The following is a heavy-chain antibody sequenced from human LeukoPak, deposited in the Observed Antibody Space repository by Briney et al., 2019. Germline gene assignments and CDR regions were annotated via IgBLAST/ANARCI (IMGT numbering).Heavy chain of an antibody. CDR3: AKDGWEANINWFDP. D-gene: IGHD1-26*01. V-gene: IGHV3-23*01. CDR1: GFAFSNYA. CDR2: ISGSGGDT. Sequence: GGSLRLSCAASGFAFSNYAMSWVRQAPGKGLEWVSSISGSGGDTYYSDSVKGRFTISRDNSKNTLYLQMNSLRDEDTALYYCAKDGWEANINWFDPWGQGTLVTVSS. J-gene: IGHJ5*02.